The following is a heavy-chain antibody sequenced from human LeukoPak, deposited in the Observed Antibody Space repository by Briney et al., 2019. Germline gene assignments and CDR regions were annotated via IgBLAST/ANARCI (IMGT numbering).Heavy chain of an antibody. J-gene: IGHJ4*02. CDR2: ISPDGTIT. V-gene: IGHV3-74*01. CDR3: ATPWSY. Sequence: GGSLRLSSAASGFTLSTYWMHWVRQGPGKGLVWVSYISPDGTITRYADSVKGRFTISRDNAKNTLYLQMNSLRAEDTAVYYCATPWSYWGQGTLVTVSS. CDR1: GFTLSTYW. D-gene: IGHD3-3*01.